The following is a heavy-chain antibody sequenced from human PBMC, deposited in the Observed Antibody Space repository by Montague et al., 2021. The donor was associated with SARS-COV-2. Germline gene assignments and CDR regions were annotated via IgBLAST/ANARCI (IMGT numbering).Heavy chain of an antibody. V-gene: IGHV4-39*07. CDR2: IYYSGST. D-gene: IGHD3-3*01. J-gene: IGHJ6*02. Sequence: SETLSLTCTVSGGAISSSSYYWGWIRQPPGKGLEWIGSIYYSGSTYYNPSLKSRVTISVDTSKNQFSLKLSSVTAADTAVYYCARDPWRITIFGVVTRYGMDVWCQGTTVTVSS. CDR3: ARDPWRITIFGVVTRYGMDV. CDR1: GGAISSSSYY.